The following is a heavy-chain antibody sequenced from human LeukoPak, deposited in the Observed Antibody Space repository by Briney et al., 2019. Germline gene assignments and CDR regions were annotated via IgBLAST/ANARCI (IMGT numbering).Heavy chain of an antibody. Sequence: PSETLSLTCNVSGYSISSGYYWGWIRQPPGKGLEYIGSIFHTGSADYNPSLKSRVTLSVDTSKNQFSLKLNSVTAADTAVYYCVREREKQWLFWGQGTLVPVSS. V-gene: IGHV4-38-2*02. CDR2: IFHTGSA. J-gene: IGHJ4*02. D-gene: IGHD6-19*01. CDR1: GYSISSGYY. CDR3: VREREKQWLF.